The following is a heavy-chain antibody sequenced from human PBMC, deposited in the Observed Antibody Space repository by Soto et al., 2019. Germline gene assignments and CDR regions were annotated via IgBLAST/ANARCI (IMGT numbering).Heavy chain of an antibody. V-gene: IGHV1-18*04. CDR3: AASQTPPRVYYGMYV. CDR1: GYTFTRYG. CDR2: ISAYNGNT. J-gene: IGHJ6*02. Sequence: GASVKVSCKASGYTFTRYGISWVRLAPGQGLGWMGWISAYNGNTNYAQKLQGRVTMTTDTSTSTAYMELRSLRPDDTAVYYCAASQTPPRVYYGMYVWGQGTTVTVSS.